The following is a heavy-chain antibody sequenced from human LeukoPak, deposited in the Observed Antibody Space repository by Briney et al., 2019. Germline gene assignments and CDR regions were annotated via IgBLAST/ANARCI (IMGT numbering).Heavy chain of an antibody. CDR1: GFTFSSYW. J-gene: IGHJ4*02. D-gene: IGHD1-26*01. CDR2: IKQDGSEK. CDR3: ARNCFVGATDN. V-gene: IGHV3-7*01. Sequence: GGPLRLSCAASGFTFSSYWMSWVRQAPGKGLEWVANIKQDGSEKYYVDSVKGRFTISRDNAKNSLYLQMNSLRAEDTAVYYCARNCFVGATDNWGKETWVTVSS.